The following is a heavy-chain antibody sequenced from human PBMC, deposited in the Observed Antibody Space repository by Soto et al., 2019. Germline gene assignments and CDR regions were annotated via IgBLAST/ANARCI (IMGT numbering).Heavy chain of an antibody. D-gene: IGHD6-6*01. V-gene: IGHV1-18*01. J-gene: IGHJ6*02. CDR3: ARDLIAARAGNGYYYGMDV. CDR2: ISAYNGNT. Sequence: QVQLVQSGAEVKKPGASVKVSCKASGYTFTSYGISWVRQAPGQGLEWMGWISAYNGNTNYAQKVQGRVTMTTDTXKSRAXXELRSLRSDDTAVYYCARDLIAARAGNGYYYGMDVWGQGTTVTVSS. CDR1: GYTFTSYG.